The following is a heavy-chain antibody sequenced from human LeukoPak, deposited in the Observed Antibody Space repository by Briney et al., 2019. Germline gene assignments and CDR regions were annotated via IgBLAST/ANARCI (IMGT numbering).Heavy chain of an antibody. V-gene: IGHV1-46*01. Sequence: GASVKVSCKASGYPFTDYYIHWVRQAPGQGLEWMGIINPSGGSTSYAQKFQGRVTMTRDTSTSTVYMELSSLRSEDTAVYYCARERLRTTVVTPYYYYGMDVWGQGTTVTVSS. CDR3: ARERLRTTVVTPYYYYGMDV. J-gene: IGHJ6*02. CDR1: GYPFTDYY. D-gene: IGHD4-23*01. CDR2: INPSGGST.